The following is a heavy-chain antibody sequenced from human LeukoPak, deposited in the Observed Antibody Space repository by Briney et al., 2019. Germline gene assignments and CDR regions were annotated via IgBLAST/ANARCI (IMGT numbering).Heavy chain of an antibody. D-gene: IGHD3-9*01. J-gene: IGHJ4*02. Sequence: GGSLRLSCAASGFTFSSYSMNWVRQAPGKGLEWVSSISSSSSYIYSADSVKGRFTISRDNANNSLYLQMNSLRAEDTAVYYCARERSYDILTGYYEFDYWGQGTLVTVSS. CDR2: ISSSSSYI. CDR1: GFTFSSYS. CDR3: ARERSYDILTGYYEFDY. V-gene: IGHV3-21*01.